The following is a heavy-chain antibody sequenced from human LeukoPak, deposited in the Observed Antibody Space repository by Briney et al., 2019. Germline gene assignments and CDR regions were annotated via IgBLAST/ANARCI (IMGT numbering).Heavy chain of an antibody. CDR3: ARWGTMVRGVITPYYYYMDV. V-gene: IGHV4-38-2*02. CDR1: GYSITSGYF. Sequence: SETLSLTCTVSGYSITSGYFWGWIRQPPGKGLEWIGSTHQRGTTYYNPSLRSRVTLSLDTSKNQFSLKLTSVTAADTAVYYCARWGTMVRGVITPYYYYMDVWGKGTTVTISS. D-gene: IGHD3-10*01. CDR2: THQRGTT. J-gene: IGHJ6*03.